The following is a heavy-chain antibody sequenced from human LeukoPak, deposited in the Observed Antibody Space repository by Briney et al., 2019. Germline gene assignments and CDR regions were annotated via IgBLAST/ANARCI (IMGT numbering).Heavy chain of an antibody. V-gene: IGHV3-74*01. CDR2: INSDGSST. CDR3: ARERYFDSNYFDY. D-gene: IGHD3-9*01. CDR1: GFTFDDYA. J-gene: IGHJ4*02. Sequence: GGSLRLSCAASGFTFDDYAMHWVRQAPGKGLVWVSRINSDGSSTSYADSVKGRFTISRDNAKNTLYLQMNSLRAEDTAVYYCARERYFDSNYFDYWGQGTLVTVSS.